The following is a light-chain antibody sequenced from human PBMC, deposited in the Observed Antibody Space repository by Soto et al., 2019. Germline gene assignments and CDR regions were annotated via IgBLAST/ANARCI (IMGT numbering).Light chain of an antibody. CDR3: QQRSNWPPWT. V-gene: IGKV3-11*01. CDR1: QSVSSY. J-gene: IGKJ1*01. Sequence: EIVLTQSPATLSLSPGERATLSCRASQSVSSYLAWYQQKPGQAPRLLIYDASNRATGIPARFSGSGSGTDFTLTISSLEHEDCAVYYCQQRSNWPPWTFGQVTKVEIK. CDR2: DAS.